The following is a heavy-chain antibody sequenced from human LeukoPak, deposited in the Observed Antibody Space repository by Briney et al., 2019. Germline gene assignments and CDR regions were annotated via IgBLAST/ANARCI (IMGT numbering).Heavy chain of an antibody. V-gene: IGHV3-30-3*01. Sequence: SGGSLRLSCAASGFTFSSYAMHWVRQAPGKGLEWVAVISYDGSSKYYADSVKGRFTISRDNSKNTLYLQMNSLRAEDTAVYYCAAHYSSSFGDFDYWGQGTLVTVSS. CDR3: AAHYSSSFGDFDY. D-gene: IGHD4/OR15-4a*01. CDR2: ISYDGSSK. J-gene: IGHJ4*02. CDR1: GFTFSSYA.